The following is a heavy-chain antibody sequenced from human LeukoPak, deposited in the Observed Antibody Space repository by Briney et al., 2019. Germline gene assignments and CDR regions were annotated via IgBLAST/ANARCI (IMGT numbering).Heavy chain of an antibody. V-gene: IGHV1-3*03. Sequence: GASMKVSCKASGYTFTSYAMHWVRQAPGQRLEWMGWINAGNGNTKYSQEFQGRVTITRDTSASTAYMELSSPRSEDMAVYYCARDKEGRYSSGWYYPYAFDIWGQGTMVTVSS. CDR1: GYTFTSYA. CDR2: INAGNGNT. J-gene: IGHJ3*02. CDR3: ARDKEGRYSSGWYYPYAFDI. D-gene: IGHD6-19*01.